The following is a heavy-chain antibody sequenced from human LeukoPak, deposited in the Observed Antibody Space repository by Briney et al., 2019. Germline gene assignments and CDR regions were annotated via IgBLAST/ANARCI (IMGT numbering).Heavy chain of an antibody. D-gene: IGHD3-10*01. J-gene: IGHJ4*02. CDR2: ISYDGSNK. Sequence: GGSLRLSCAASGFTFSSYAMHWVRQAPGKGLEWVAVISYDGSNKYYTDSVKGRFTISRDDSKNTLYLQMNSLRAEDTAVYYCVLTMVRGVPMTGGYWGQGTLVTVSS. V-gene: IGHV3-30-3*01. CDR1: GFTFSSYA. CDR3: VLTMVRGVPMTGGY.